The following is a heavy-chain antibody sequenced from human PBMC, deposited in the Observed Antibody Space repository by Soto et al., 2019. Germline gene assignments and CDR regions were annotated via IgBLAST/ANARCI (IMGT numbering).Heavy chain of an antibody. Sequence: LETLPLTCAVYGGSFSGYYWSWIRQPPGKGLEWIGEINHSGSTNYNPSLKSRVTISVDTSKNQFSLKLSSVTAADTAVYYCASRGRGSGSYYNAGYWGQGTLVTVSS. CDR3: ASRGRGSGSYYNAGY. CDR1: GGSFSGYY. CDR2: INHSGST. D-gene: IGHD3-10*01. J-gene: IGHJ4*02. V-gene: IGHV4-34*01.